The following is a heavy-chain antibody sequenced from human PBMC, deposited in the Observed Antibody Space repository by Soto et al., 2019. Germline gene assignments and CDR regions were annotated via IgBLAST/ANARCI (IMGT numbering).Heavy chain of an antibody. CDR1: GGSISSGDYY. CDR3: ASLSTGTHYRFDY. Sequence: PSETLSLTCTVSGGSISSGDYYWSWIRQPPGKGLQWIGYIYYSGSTYYNPSLKSRVTISVDTSKNQFSLKLSSVTAADTAVYYCASLSTGTHYRFDYWGQGTLVTVSS. CDR2: IYYSGST. J-gene: IGHJ4*02. D-gene: IGHD1-1*01. V-gene: IGHV4-30-4*01.